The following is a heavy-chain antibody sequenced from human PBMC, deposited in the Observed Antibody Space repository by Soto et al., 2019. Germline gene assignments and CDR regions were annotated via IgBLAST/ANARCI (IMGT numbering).Heavy chain of an antibody. V-gene: IGHV3-7*03. J-gene: IGHJ4*02. CDR3: ARVHKRGPKHLDY. CDR1: GFTFSTFW. D-gene: IGHD2-21*01. CDR2: IKQDGSEK. Sequence: PGGSLRLSCAASGFTFSTFWMSWVRQAPGQGLEWVANIKQDGSEKYYVDSVKGRFTISRDNAKNSLYLQMNSLRAEDTAVYYCARVHKRGPKHLDYWGQGTLVTVSS.